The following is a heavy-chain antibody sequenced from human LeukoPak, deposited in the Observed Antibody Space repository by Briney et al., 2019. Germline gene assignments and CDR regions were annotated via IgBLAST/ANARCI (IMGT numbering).Heavy chain of an antibody. Sequence: GGSLRLSCAASGFTFRSYGMSWVRQAPGKGLEWFSSLSGSGGSTYYADSVKGRYTIPRDNSKNTLFLHMNSLRAENTAVYYCAKALGGYDFDYWGQGILVTVSS. J-gene: IGHJ4*02. D-gene: IGHD3-16*01. CDR2: LSGSGGST. CDR1: GFTFRSYG. CDR3: AKALGGYDFDY. V-gene: IGHV3-23*01.